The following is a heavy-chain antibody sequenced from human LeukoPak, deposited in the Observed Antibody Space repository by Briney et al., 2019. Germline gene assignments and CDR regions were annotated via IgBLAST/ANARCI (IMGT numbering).Heavy chain of an antibody. CDR3: ARGTFPRYYYDSSGYYYLDY. V-gene: IGHV4-34*01. CDR2: INHSGST. CDR1: GGSFSGYY. D-gene: IGHD3-22*01. Sequence: SETLSLTCAVYGGSFSGYYWSWIRQPPGKGLEWIGEINHSGSTNYNPSLKSRVTISVDTSKNQFSLKLSSVTAADTAVYYCARGTFPRYYYDSSGYYYLDYWGQGTLVAVSS. J-gene: IGHJ4*02.